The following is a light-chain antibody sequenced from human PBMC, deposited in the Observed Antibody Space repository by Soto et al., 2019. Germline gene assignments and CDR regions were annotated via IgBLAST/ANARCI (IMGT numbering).Light chain of an antibody. CDR2: GAS. CDR3: HHYGNSPPNT. Sequence: EIVLTQSPGTLSLSPGERATLSCRASQGFSSNYLAWYQQRPGQAPRVLIYGASSRATGIPDRFSGSGSGTDFTLTISRLEPEDFAVYFCHHYGNSPPNTFGQGTKVDIK. J-gene: IGKJ2*01. CDR1: QGFSSNY. V-gene: IGKV3-20*01.